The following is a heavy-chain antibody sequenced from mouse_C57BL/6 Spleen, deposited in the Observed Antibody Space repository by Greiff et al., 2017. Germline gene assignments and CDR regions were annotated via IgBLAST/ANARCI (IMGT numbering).Heavy chain of an antibody. CDR3: ARGYGNYFDY. D-gene: IGHD2-1*01. CDR2: IYPRSGNT. V-gene: IGHV1-81*01. J-gene: IGHJ2*01. Sequence: VKLMESGAELARPGASVKLSCKASGYTFTSYGISWVKQRTGQGLEWIGEIYPRSGNTYYNEKFKGKATLTADKSSSTAYMELRSLTSEDSAVYFCARGYGNYFDYWGQGTTLTVSS. CDR1: GYTFTSYG.